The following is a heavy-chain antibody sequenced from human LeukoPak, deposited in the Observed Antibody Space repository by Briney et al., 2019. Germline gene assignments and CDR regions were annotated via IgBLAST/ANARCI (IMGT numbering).Heavy chain of an antibody. CDR3: ASDLGDYDSSGFDY. J-gene: IGHJ4*02. CDR2: IYYSGST. Sequence: SETLSLTCTVSGGSISSYYWSWIRQPPGKGLEWIGYIYYSGSTNYNPSLKSRVTISVDTSKNQFSLKLSSVTAADTAVYYCASDLGDYDSSGFDYWGQGTLVTVSS. CDR1: GGSISSYY. D-gene: IGHD3-22*01. V-gene: IGHV4-59*01.